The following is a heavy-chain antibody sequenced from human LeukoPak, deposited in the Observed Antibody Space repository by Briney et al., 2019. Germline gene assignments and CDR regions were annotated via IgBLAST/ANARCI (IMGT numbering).Heavy chain of an antibody. J-gene: IGHJ5*02. Sequence: GGSLRLSCAASGFTFSSYAMSWVRQAPGKGLEWVSAISGSGGSTYYADSVKGRFTISRDNSKNTLYLQMNSLRAEDTAVYYCARVSWEQKRGWFDPWGQGTLVTVSS. CDR2: ISGSGGST. CDR1: GFTFSSYA. V-gene: IGHV3-23*01. CDR3: ARVSWEQKRGWFDP. D-gene: IGHD1-26*01.